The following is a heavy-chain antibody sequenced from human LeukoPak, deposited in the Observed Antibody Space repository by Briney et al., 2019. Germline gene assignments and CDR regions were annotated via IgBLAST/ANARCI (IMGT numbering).Heavy chain of an antibody. CDR1: GGSISNYY. D-gene: IGHD3-22*01. CDR3: AREGYYDSSGPFDY. J-gene: IGHJ4*02. CDR2: IYYSGGT. Sequence: PSETLSLTCTVSGGSISNYYWSWIRQPPGKGLEWIGYIYYSGGTNYNPSLKSRVTILVDTSKNQFSLKLSSVTAADTAVYYCAREGYYDSSGPFDYWGQGTLVTVSS. V-gene: IGHV4-59*01.